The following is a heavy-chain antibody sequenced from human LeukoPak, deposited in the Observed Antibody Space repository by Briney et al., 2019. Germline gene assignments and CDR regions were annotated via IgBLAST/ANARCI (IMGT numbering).Heavy chain of an antibody. Sequence: GGSLRLSCAASGFTVSTNYMSWVRQAPGKGLEWVSAIIGSGSSTYYADSVKGRFTTSRDNSKNTLFLQMNSLRAEDTAVYYCAKDRAQQLVLDFWGQGTLVTVSS. CDR3: AKDRAQQLVLDF. V-gene: IGHV3-23*01. D-gene: IGHD6-13*01. J-gene: IGHJ4*02. CDR2: IIGSGSST. CDR1: GFTVSTNY.